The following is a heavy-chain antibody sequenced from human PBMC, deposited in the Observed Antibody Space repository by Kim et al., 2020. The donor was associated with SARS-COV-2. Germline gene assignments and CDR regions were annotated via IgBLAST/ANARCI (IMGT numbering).Heavy chain of an antibody. CDR2: ISAYNGNT. V-gene: IGHV1-18*01. D-gene: IGHD3-10*01. CDR3: ARARITMVRGVRHFDY. J-gene: IGHJ4*02. Sequence: ASVKVSCKASGYTFTSYGISWVRQAPGQGLEWMGWISAYNGNTNYAQKLQGRVTMTTDTSTSTAYMELRSLRSDDTAVYYCARARITMVRGVRHFDYWGQGTLVTVSS. CDR1: GYTFTSYG.